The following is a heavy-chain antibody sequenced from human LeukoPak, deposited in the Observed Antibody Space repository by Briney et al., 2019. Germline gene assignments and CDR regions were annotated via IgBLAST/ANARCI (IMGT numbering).Heavy chain of an antibody. D-gene: IGHD4-17*01. V-gene: IGHV3-72*01. Sequence: GGSLRLSCAASGFTFSDHYMDWVRQAPGKGLEWVGRTRNKANSYTTEYAASVKGRFTISRDDSKNSLYLQMNSLETEDTAVYYCAREPTADAFDIWGQGTMVTVSS. CDR2: TRNKANSYTT. CDR1: GFTFSDHY. CDR3: AREPTADAFDI. J-gene: IGHJ3*02.